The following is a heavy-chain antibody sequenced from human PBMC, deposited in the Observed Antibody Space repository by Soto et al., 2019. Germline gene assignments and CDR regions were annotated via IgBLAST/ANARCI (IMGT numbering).Heavy chain of an antibody. CDR2: IYYSGST. Sequence: SGTLSLTCTVSGGSITSYYWSWIRQPPGKGLEWIGFIYYSGSTSYNPSLKSRVSISVDTSKNQFSLKLSSVTAADTAVYYCARQVTTLYYYFDYWGQGALVTVSS. V-gene: IGHV4-59*08. D-gene: IGHD4-17*01. CDR3: ARQVTTLYYYFDY. CDR1: GGSITSYY. J-gene: IGHJ4*02.